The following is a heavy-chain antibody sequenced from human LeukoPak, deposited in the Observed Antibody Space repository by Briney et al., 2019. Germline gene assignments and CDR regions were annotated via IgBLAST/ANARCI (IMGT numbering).Heavy chain of an antibody. Sequence: GGSLRLSCAASGFTFSSYGMHWVRQAPGKGLEWVAFIRYDGSNKYYADSVKGRFTISRDNSKNTLYLQMNSLRAEDTAVYYCAKDLRSVLMVRLLNDAFDIWGQGTMVTVSS. D-gene: IGHD2-8*01. CDR3: AKDLRSVLMVRLLNDAFDI. CDR2: IRYDGSNK. J-gene: IGHJ3*02. V-gene: IGHV3-30*02. CDR1: GFTFSSYG.